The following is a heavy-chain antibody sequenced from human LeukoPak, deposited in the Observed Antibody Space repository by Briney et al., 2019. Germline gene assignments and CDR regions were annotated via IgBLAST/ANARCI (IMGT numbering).Heavy chain of an antibody. CDR2: INWNGGST. D-gene: IGHD3-10*01. CDR3: ARVEGMEWFGELLSAFDI. J-gene: IGHJ3*02. V-gene: IGHV3-20*04. CDR1: GFTFDDYG. Sequence: GGSLRLSCAASGFTFDDYGMSWVRQAPGKGLEWGSGINWNGGSTGYADSVKGRFTISRDNAKNSLYLQMNSLRAEDTALYYCARVEGMEWFGELLSAFDIWGQGTMVTVSS.